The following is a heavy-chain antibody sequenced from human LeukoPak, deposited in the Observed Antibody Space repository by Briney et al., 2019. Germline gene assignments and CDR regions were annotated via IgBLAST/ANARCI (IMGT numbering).Heavy chain of an antibody. J-gene: IGHJ6*03. CDR3: ARVGQYTAMVKHDTTRYHYYMDV. V-gene: IGHV3-11*04. D-gene: IGHD5-18*01. CDR1: GFTVSNNY. CDR2: ISSSGSTI. Sequence: PGGSLRLSCAVSGFTVSNNYMSWIRQAPGKGLEWVSYISSSGSTIYYADSVKGRFTISRDNAKNSLYLQMNSLRAEDTAVYYCARVGQYTAMVKHDTTRYHYYMDVWGKGTTVTVSS.